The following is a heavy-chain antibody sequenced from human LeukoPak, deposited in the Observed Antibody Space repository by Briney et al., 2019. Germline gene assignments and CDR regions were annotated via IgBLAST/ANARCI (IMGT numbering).Heavy chain of an antibody. CDR3: ARHFDRDGYKSNAFDI. CDR1: GGSFSSSNYY. V-gene: IGHV4-39*01. J-gene: IGHJ3*02. CDR2: MYYSGST. D-gene: IGHD5-24*01. Sequence: SETLSLTCTVSGGSFSSSNYYWGWIRQPPGKGLEWIGSMYYSGSTYYNASLRSRVAISVDTSKNQFSLKLTSVTAADTAVYYCARHFDRDGYKSNAFDIWGQGAMVTVSS.